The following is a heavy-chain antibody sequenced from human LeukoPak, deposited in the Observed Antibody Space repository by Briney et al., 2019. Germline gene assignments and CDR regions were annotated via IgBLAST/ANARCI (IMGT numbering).Heavy chain of an antibody. CDR2: ISSSSSYI. Sequence: PGGALRLSCAASGFTFSSYSMNWVRQAPGKGLEWVSSISSSSSYIYYADSVKGRFTISRDNAKNSLYLQMNSLRAEDTAVYYCARERYSGSYFDYWGQGTLVTVSS. V-gene: IGHV3-21*01. D-gene: IGHD1-26*01. J-gene: IGHJ4*02. CDR3: ARERYSGSYFDY. CDR1: GFTFSSYS.